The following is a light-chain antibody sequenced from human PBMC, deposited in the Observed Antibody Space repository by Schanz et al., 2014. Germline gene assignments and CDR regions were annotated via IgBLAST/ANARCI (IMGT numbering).Light chain of an antibody. CDR3: QQYNSYLWT. V-gene: IGKV1-5*01. J-gene: IGKJ1*01. CDR2: DAS. CDR1: QSISTL. Sequence: DIQMTQSPSTLSASVGDRVTITCRARQSISTLLAWYQQKPGKAPKLLIYDASSLESGVPSRFSGSGSGTEFTLTISSLQPDDFATYYCQQYNSYLWTFGQGTKVEIK.